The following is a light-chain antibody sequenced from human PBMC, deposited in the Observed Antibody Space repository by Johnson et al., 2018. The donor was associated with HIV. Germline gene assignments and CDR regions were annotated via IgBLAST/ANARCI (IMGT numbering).Light chain of an antibody. Sequence: QSALTQPPSVSAAPGQKVTISCSGSSSNIENNYVSWYQQLPGTAPKLLIYDRNKRPSGIPDRFSGSKSGTSANLGITGLPTGDESDYYCGTWDSSLSAHVFGTGTKVTVL. CDR3: GTWDSSLSAHV. CDR2: DRN. J-gene: IGLJ1*01. CDR1: SSNIENNY. V-gene: IGLV1-51*01.